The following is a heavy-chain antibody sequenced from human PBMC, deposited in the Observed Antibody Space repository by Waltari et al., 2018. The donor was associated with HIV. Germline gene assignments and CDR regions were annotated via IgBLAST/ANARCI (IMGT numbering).Heavy chain of an antibody. J-gene: IGHJ6*02. Sequence: EVRMVASGGGSVQPGGSLTLSCAASGFSISTYWMMWVLQTPGKGLEWVATIKQDGGEKYYVDSVKGRFTISRDNAKNSLYLHMGSLTAEDTAVYFCAKDGGYTSTVWGQGTTVIVSS. D-gene: IGHD5-18*01. CDR2: IKQDGGEK. CDR1: GFSISTYW. CDR3: AKDGGYTSTV. V-gene: IGHV3-7*03.